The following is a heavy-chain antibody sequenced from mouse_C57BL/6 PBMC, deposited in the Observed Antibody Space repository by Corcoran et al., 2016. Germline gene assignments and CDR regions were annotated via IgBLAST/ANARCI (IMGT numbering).Heavy chain of an antibody. CDR1: GYAFSSYW. V-gene: IGHV1-80*01. Sequence: QVQLQQSGAELVKPGASVKISCKASGYAFSSYWMNWVKQRPGKGLEWIGQIYPGDGDTNYNGKFKGKATLTADKSSSTAYMQLSSLTSEDSAVYFCARDLLTGTNYFDYWGQGTTLTVSS. CDR3: ARDLLTGTNYFDY. D-gene: IGHD4-1*01. CDR2: IYPGDGDT. J-gene: IGHJ2*01.